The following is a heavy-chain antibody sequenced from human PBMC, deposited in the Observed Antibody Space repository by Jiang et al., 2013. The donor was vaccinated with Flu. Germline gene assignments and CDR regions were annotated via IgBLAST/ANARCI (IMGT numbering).Heavy chain of an antibody. CDR1: GFSFGNYA. Sequence: VQLLESGGGLVQPGESLRLSCAASGFSFGNYAMSWVRQAPGKGLEYISTISTDGTTTYYADSVKGRFTVSRDNSQNTKYLQMNNLRAEDTAVYYCAKETEGGKWYFESLGPWHPGHCLL. CDR3: AKETEGGKWYFES. J-gene: IGHJ2*01. CDR2: ISTDGTTT. D-gene: IGHD2-15*01. V-gene: IGHV3-23*01.